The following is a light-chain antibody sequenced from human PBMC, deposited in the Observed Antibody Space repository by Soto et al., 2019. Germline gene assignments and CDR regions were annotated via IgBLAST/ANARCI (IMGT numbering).Light chain of an antibody. CDR3: QQYGSSPRT. J-gene: IGKJ1*01. CDR2: GAS. Sequence: EVVLTQSPGTLSLSPGERATLSCRASQTVSSGYLAWYQQKPGQSPRLLIYGASSRATGIPARFCGSGSGTDFTLTISRLEPEDFAVYYCQQYGSSPRTFGQGTKVEIK. CDR1: QTVSSGY. V-gene: IGKV3-20*01.